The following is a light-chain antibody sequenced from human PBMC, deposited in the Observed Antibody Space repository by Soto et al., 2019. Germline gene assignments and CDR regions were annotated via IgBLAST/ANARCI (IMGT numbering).Light chain of an antibody. CDR2: DAS. V-gene: IGKV3D-20*01. J-gene: IGKJ5*01. Sequence: EIVLAQSPATLSLSPGARATLSCGASQSVSRSYLAWYQQKPGLAPRLIIYDASTRATGIPDTFSGSGSGTDFTLTISRLEPEDFAVYYCQQSGSSPITFGQGTRLEIK. CDR3: QQSGSSPIT. CDR1: QSVSRSY.